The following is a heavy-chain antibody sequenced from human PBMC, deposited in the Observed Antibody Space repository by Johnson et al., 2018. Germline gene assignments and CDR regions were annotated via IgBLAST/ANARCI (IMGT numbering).Heavy chain of an antibody. Sequence: VQLVESGGGLVRPGGSLRLTCAASGFIFSSYNVNWVRQAPGKGLEWVASISRSGDHIQYVDSVKGRFIISRDNAKNSLYLQMNSLKAEDTALYYCANDLVVLGAIRGGAFDMWGPGTVVTVSS. D-gene: IGHD2-15*01. CDR2: ISRSGDHI. V-gene: IGHV3-21*04. CDR1: GFIFSSYN. CDR3: ANDLVVLGAIRGGAFDM. J-gene: IGHJ3*02.